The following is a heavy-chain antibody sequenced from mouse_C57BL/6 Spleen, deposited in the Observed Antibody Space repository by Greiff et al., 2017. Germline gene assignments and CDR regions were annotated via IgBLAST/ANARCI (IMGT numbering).Heavy chain of an antibody. J-gene: IGHJ2*01. CDR2: INPSSGYT. CDR1: GYTFTSYT. D-gene: IGHD2-4*01. Sequence: VQLQESGAELARPGASVKMSCKASGYTFTSYTMHWVKQRPGQGLEWIGYINPSSGYTKYNQKFKDKATLTADKSSSTAYMQLSSLTSEDSAVYYCARDYDVEGYFGCWGQGTTLTVSS. V-gene: IGHV1-4*01. CDR3: ARDYDVEGYFGC.